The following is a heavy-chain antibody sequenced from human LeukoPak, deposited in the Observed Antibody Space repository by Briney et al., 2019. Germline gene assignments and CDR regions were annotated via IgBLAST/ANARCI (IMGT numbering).Heavy chain of an antibody. CDR1: GFTFSSYG. V-gene: IGHV3-23*01. CDR3: AKEVTMVRGVGGAFDI. J-gene: IGHJ3*02. Sequence: GVSLRLSCAASGFTFSSYGMSWVRQAPGKGLEWVSDSSGSGGSTYYADSVKGRFTISRDESKNTLYLQMNSLRAEDTAVYYCAKEVTMVRGVGGAFDIWGQGTMVTVSS. D-gene: IGHD3-10*01. CDR2: SSGSGGST.